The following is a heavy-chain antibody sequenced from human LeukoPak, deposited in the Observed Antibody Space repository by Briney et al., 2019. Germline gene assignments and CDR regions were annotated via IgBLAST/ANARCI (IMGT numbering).Heavy chain of an antibody. CDR3: ASQIAAVTNSYYFDY. D-gene: IGHD6-13*01. V-gene: IGHV3-30*02. CDR1: GFTFTTYW. Sequence: PGGSLRLSCAASGFTFTTYWMGWVRQAPGKGLEWVAFIRYDGSNKYYADSVKGRFTISRDNSKNTLYLQTNSLRAEDTAVYYCASQIAAVTNSYYFDYWGQGTLVTVSS. J-gene: IGHJ4*02. CDR2: IRYDGSNK.